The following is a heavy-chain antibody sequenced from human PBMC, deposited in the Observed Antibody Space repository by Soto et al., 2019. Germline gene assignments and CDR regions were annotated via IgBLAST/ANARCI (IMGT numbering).Heavy chain of an antibody. CDR1: GFTFSSYG. D-gene: IGHD3-22*01. CDR2: IWYDGSNK. CDR3: ARDRYYDTGGHYSGVGGFDY. V-gene: IGHV3-33*01. Sequence: QEQLVESGGGVVPPGRSLRLSCAASGFTFSSYGMHWVRQAPGKGLEWVTFIWYDGSNKYYADSVKGRFTISRDKSKNTLYLQMNNLRAEDTAVYYCARDRYYDTGGHYSGVGGFDYWGQGTLVTVSS. J-gene: IGHJ4*02.